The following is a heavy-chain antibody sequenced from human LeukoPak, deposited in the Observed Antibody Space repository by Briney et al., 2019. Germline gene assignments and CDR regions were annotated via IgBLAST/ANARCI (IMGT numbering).Heavy chain of an antibody. CDR1: GYTLTELS. V-gene: IGHV1-24*01. CDR3: ATVGFDDSGYYQAYYFDY. J-gene: IGHJ4*02. Sequence: ASVKVSCKVSGYTLTELSMHWVRQAPGKGREGLGGFDAEDGETIYTQKLPVRVPMTEDTSTATAHLELNSLRSEDTAVYYCATVGFDDSGYYQAYYFDYWGQGSLFTVSS. D-gene: IGHD3-22*01. CDR2: FDAEDGET.